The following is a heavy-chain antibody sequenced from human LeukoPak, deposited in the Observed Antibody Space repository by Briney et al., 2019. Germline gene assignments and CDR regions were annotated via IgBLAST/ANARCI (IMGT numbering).Heavy chain of an antibody. CDR3: ATSIVGLTYDEHFQH. Sequence: GGSLRLSCAASGFTFSSYSMNWVRQAPGKGLEWVSYISSSSSTIYCADSVKGRFTISRDNAKNSLYLQMNSLRAEDTAVYYCATSIVGLTYDEHFQHWGQGTLVTVSS. D-gene: IGHD1-26*01. V-gene: IGHV3-48*04. J-gene: IGHJ1*01. CDR1: GFTFSSYS. CDR2: ISSSSSTI.